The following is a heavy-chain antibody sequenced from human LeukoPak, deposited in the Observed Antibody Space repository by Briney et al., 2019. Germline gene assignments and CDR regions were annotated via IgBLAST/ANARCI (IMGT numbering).Heavy chain of an antibody. CDR3: ARVPSYYGSGRGVMDV. CDR2: ISPSDDNT. D-gene: IGHD3-10*01. V-gene: IGHV1-18*01. J-gene: IGHJ6*02. CDR1: GYTFTSYG. Sequence: ASVKVSCKASGYTFTSYGISWVRQAPGQGVEWMGWISPSDDNTNLAQKFQGRLTMTTTTFTSTAYMELTSLRSDDTAVYYCARVPSYYGSGRGVMDVWGQGTTVTVAS.